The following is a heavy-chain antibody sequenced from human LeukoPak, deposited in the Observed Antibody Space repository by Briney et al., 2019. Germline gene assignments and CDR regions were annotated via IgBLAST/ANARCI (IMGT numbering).Heavy chain of an antibody. D-gene: IGHD6-19*01. J-gene: IGHJ5*02. Sequence: GGSLRLSCAASGFTISSYAMSWVRQAPGKGLEWVSAISGSGGITYYADSVKGRFTISRDNSKNTLYLQMNSLRAEDTAVHYCARTQYSSGWYNWVDPWGQGTLVTVSS. CDR2: ISGSGGIT. CDR1: GFTISSYA. V-gene: IGHV3-23*01. CDR3: ARTQYSSGWYNWVDP.